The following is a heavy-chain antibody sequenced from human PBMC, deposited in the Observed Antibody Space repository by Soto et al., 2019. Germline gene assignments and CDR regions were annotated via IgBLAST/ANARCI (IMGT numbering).Heavy chain of an antibody. CDR3: ARDRGSYGMDV. J-gene: IGHJ6*02. CDR1: DGSISSYY. V-gene: IGHV4-59*12. CDR2: ISYSGST. Sequence: SETLSLTCTVSDGSISSYYWSWIRQPPGKGLEWIGYISYSGSTNYNPSLKSRVTISVDRSKNQFSLEVSSVTAADTAVYYCARDRGSYGMDVWGQGTTVTVSS.